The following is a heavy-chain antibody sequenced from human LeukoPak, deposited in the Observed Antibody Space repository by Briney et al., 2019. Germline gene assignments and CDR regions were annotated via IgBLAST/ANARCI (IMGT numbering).Heavy chain of an antibody. CDR1: GGSISSSSYY. CDR2: IYYSGTT. Sequence: SETLSLTCTVSGGSISSSSYYWNWIRQPPGKGLEWVGSIYYSGTTYYNSSLKSRVTISEDTSKNRFSLMLTSVTAADTAVYYCARQVSDYFYYYIDVWGEGTTVIVSS. J-gene: IGHJ6*03. V-gene: IGHV4-39*01. CDR3: ARQVSDYFYYYIDV.